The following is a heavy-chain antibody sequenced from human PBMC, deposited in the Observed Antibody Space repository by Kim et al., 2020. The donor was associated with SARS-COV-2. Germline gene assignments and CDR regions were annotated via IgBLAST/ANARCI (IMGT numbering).Heavy chain of an antibody. V-gene: IGHV3-23*01. D-gene: IGHD6-19*01. J-gene: IGHJ4*02. CDR3: AKEHPSSGLPAFDT. Sequence: YSVSVQGRLTVSRDITNATLYLQMNTLRAEDSALYYCAKEHPSSGLPAFDTWGQGTLVTVSS.